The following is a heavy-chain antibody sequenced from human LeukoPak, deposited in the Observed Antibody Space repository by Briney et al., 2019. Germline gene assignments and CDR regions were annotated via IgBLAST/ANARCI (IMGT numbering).Heavy chain of an antibody. CDR1: GGSISSNNW. J-gene: IGHJ5*02. D-gene: IGHD3-10*01. V-gene: IGHV4-4*02. CDR2: IYHGGST. CDR3: ARVGGPHITMVRGGNWFDP. Sequence: PSETLSLTCAVSGGSISSNNWWRWVRQTPGKGLEWIGEIYHGGSTNYNPSLESRVTISVDKSKNQFSLKLSSVTAADTAVYYCARVGGPHITMVRGGNWFDPWGQGTLVTVSS.